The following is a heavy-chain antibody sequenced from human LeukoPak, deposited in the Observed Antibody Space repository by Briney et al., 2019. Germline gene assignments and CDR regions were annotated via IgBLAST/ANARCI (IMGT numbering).Heavy chain of an antibody. CDR3: ARQRRSSGWPNDY. CDR2: IYPDDSDT. V-gene: IGHV5-51*01. J-gene: IGHJ4*02. D-gene: IGHD6-19*01. Sequence: GESLKISCKGSGYSFTSYSIAWARQMPGKGLEWMGIIYPDDSDTRYSPSFQGQVTITADKSISTAYLQWSSLKASDNAMYYCARQRRSSGWPNDYWGQGTLVTVSS. CDR1: GYSFTSYS.